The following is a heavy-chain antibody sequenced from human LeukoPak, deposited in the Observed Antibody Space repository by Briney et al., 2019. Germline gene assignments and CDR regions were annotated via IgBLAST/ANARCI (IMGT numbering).Heavy chain of an antibody. Sequence: GGSLRLSCAASGFSFSNCGMHWVRQAPGKGLEWVAVIWYDGSYKYYADSVKGRFTISRDNSKKMLYLQLSSLRAEDTAVYYCARRNFDYWGQGTLVTVSS. CDR2: IWYDGSYK. CDR3: ARRNFDY. CDR1: GFSFSNCG. J-gene: IGHJ4*02. V-gene: IGHV3-33*01.